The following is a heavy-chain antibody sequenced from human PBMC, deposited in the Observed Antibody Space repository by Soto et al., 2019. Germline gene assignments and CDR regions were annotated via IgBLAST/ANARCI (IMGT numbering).Heavy chain of an antibody. V-gene: IGHV3-21*01. Sequence: XGSLRLSCAASGFSVSSYSRNWVRQAPGKGLEWVSSISSSSSYIYYADSVKGRFTISRDNAKNSLYLQMNSLRAEDTAVYYCPRDGPQGEVEFDPWGQGTLVTVPA. CDR1: GFSVSSYS. D-gene: IGHD3-16*01. J-gene: IGHJ5*02. CDR3: PRDGPQGEVEFDP. CDR2: ISSSSSYI.